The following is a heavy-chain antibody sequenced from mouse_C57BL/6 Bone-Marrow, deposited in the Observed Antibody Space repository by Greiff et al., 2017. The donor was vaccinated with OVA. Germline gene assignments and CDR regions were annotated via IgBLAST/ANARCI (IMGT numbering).Heavy chain of an antibody. V-gene: IGHV1-75*01. CDR1: GYTFTDYY. CDR2: IFPGSGST. CDR3: ARLGYGYDGDWYFDV. D-gene: IGHD2-2*01. J-gene: IGHJ1*03. Sequence: VKLQQSGPELVKPGASVKISCKASGYTFTDYYINWVKQRPGQGLEWIGWIFPGSGSTYYTEKFKGKATLTVDKSSSTAYMLLSSLTSEDSAVYFGARLGYGYDGDWYFDVWGTGTTVTVSS.